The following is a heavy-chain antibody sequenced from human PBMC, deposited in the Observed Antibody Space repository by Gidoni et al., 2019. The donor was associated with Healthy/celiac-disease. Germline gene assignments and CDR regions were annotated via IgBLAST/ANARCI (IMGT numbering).Heavy chain of an antibody. Sequence: EVQLVEPGGGWVQPGGSLRLYCAASGFTFSSYAMSWVRQAPGKGLEWVSAIRCSGGSTYYADSVKGRFTISRDTSKNTLYLQMNSLRAEDTAVYYCAKEGLDTAMVTPLDYWGQGTLVTVSS. J-gene: IGHJ4*02. D-gene: IGHD5-18*01. CDR3: AKEGLDTAMVTPLDY. V-gene: IGHV3-23*04. CDR2: IRCSGGST. CDR1: GFTFSSYA.